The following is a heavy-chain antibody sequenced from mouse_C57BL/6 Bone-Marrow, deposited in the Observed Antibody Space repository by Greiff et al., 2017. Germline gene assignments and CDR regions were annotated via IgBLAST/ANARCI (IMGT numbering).Heavy chain of an antibody. CDR1: GFTFSSYG. Sequence: EVMLVESGGDLVKPGGSLKLSCAASGFTFSSYGMSWVRQTPDKRLEWVATISSGGSYTYYPDSVKGRLTISRDNAKNTLYLQMSSPKSEDTAMYYCARNSGSSWFAYWGQETLVTVSA. V-gene: IGHV5-6*01. CDR3: ARNSGSSWFAY. CDR2: ISSGGSYT. D-gene: IGHD1-1*01. J-gene: IGHJ3*01.